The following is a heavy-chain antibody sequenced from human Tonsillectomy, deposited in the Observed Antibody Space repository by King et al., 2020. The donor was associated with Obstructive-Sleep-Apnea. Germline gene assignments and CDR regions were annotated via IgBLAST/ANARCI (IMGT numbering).Heavy chain of an antibody. D-gene: IGHD6-13*01. CDR3: AGTYGAAGAATAKNWFDP. Sequence: QLVQSGAEVKKPGESLRISCKGSGYSFTSYWISWVRQMPGKGLEWMVRIDPSDSYTNYSPSFQGHVTISADKSISTSYLQGSSLKASDTAMHYCAGTYGAAGAATAKNWFDPWGQGTLVTVSS. V-gene: IGHV5-10-1*01. CDR1: GYSFTSYW. CDR2: IDPSDSYT. J-gene: IGHJ5*02.